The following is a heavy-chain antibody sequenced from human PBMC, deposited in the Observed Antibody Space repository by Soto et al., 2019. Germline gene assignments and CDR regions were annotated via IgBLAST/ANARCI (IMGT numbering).Heavy chain of an antibody. CDR2: INQDGSAK. V-gene: IGHV3-7*05. D-gene: IGHD2-15*01. CDR3: GRGFGGTH. Sequence: EVQLVESGGGLVQPGGSLRLSCAASGFTFNNSYMVWVRQAPGRGLEWVANINQDGSAKYYVDSVKGRFTISRDNAKSSLYLQINSLIAEDTATYYCGRGFGGTHWGQGSLVTVSS. J-gene: IGHJ4*02. CDR1: GFTFNNSY.